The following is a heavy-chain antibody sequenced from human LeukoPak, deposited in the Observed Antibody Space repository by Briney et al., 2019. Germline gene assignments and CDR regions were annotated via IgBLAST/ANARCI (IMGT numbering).Heavy chain of an antibody. CDR2: ISYDGSNK. D-gene: IGHD6-19*01. CDR3: ARGVGAVAGNPNDAFDI. V-gene: IGHV3-30*04. J-gene: IGHJ3*02. Sequence: GGSLRLSCAASGFTFSSYAMHWVRRAPGKGLEWVAVISYDGSNKYYADSVKGRFTISRDNSKNTLYLQMNSLRAEDTAVYYCARGVGAVAGNPNDAFDIWGQGTMVTVSS. CDR1: GFTFSSYA.